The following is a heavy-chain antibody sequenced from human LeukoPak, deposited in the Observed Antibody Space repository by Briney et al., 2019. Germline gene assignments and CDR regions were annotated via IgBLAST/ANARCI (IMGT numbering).Heavy chain of an antibody. CDR2: IWYDGSKK. J-gene: IGHJ4*02. CDR1: GLTFSSYG. V-gene: IGHV3-33*01. D-gene: IGHD5-18*01. CDR3: ARQHTARAAFDY. Sequence: GGPLRLSCAASGLTFSSYGMHWVRKAPGKGLEWVAVIWYDGSKKYYADSVKGRFTSSRDNSKNTRYLQMNSLRAEDTAVYYCARQHTARAAFDYWGQGTLVTVSS.